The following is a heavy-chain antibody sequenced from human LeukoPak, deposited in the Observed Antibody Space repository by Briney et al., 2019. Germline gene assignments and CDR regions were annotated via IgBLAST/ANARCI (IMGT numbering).Heavy chain of an antibody. V-gene: IGHV1-69*05. J-gene: IGHJ5*02. D-gene: IGHD5-12*01. Sequence: ASVKVSCKASGGTFSSYAISWVRQAPGQGVEWMGGIIPIFGTANYAQKFQGRVTITTDEYTSTAYMELSSLRSEDTAVYYCARVSLVATIRGYWFDPWGQGTLVTVSS. CDR3: ARVSLVATIRGYWFDP. CDR1: GGTFSSYA. CDR2: IIPIFGTA.